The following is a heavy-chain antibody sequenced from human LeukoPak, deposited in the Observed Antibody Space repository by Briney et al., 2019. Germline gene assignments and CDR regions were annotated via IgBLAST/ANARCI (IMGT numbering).Heavy chain of an antibody. CDR2: ICYVGSNK. CDR3: ARGVEDIVATWYYYYYMDV. CDR1: RFTPSSSS. V-gene: IGHV3-33*01. J-gene: IGHJ6*03. Sequence: GGSLRLSRAPSRFTPSSSSMHWVRDAPGKGLEGVADICYVGSNKYYEDSVKGRFHISRDNSKNTLYLQMNSLRAEDTAVYYCARGVEDIVATWYYYYYMDVWGKGTTVTVSS. D-gene: IGHD5-12*01.